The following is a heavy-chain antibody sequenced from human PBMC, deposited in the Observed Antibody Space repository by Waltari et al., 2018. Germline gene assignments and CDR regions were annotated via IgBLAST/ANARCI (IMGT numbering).Heavy chain of an antibody. CDR3: ARDLSSGWYGTIDY. CDR2: IIPICGTA. V-gene: IGHV1-69*08. Sequence: QVQLVQSGAEVKKPGSSVKVSCKASGGTFSSYAISWVRQAPGQGIEWMGRIIPICGTADYAQNIQGRVTITEDKSTNTAYMGLGSLRSEDTAVYYCARDLSSGWYGTIDYWGQGTLVTVSS. CDR1: GGTFSSYA. D-gene: IGHD6-19*01. J-gene: IGHJ4*02.